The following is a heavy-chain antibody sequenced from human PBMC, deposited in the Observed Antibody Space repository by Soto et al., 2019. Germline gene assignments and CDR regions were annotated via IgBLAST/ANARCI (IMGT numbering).Heavy chain of an antibody. CDR2: ISAYNGNT. D-gene: IGHD2-21*02. CDR1: GYTFTSYG. Sequence: GASVKVSCKASGYTFTSYGISWVREAPGQGLELMGWISAYNGNTNYAQKLQGRVTMTTDTSTSTAYMELRSLRSDDTAVYYCARVHLAYCGGDCYSSTDYWGQGTLVTVSS. J-gene: IGHJ4*02. CDR3: ARVHLAYCGGDCYSSTDY. V-gene: IGHV1-18*04.